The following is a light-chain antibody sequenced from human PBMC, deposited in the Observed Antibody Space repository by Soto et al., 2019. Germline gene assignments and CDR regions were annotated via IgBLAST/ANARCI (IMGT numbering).Light chain of an antibody. CDR2: DVS. Sequence: QSALTQPRSVSGSPGQSVTISCTGTSSDVGGYNYVSWYQQHPGKAPKLMIYDVSKRPSGVPDRFSGSKSGNTASLTVSGLQAEDEADYYCSSYAGRNTWVFGGGTKLTVL. CDR3: SSYAGRNTWV. J-gene: IGLJ3*02. V-gene: IGLV2-11*01. CDR1: SSDVGGYNY.